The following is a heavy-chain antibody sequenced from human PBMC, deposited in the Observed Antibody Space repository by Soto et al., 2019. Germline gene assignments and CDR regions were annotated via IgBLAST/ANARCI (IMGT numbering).Heavy chain of an antibody. CDR1: GGSISSGGYY. V-gene: IGHV4-31*03. D-gene: IGHD2-21*02. Sequence: SETLSLTCTVSGGSISSGGYYWSWIRQHPGKGLEWIGYIYYSGSTYYNPSLKSRVTISVDTSKNQFSLKLSSVTAADTAVYYCARALAYCGGDCYLLMYYFDYWGQGTLVTVSS. J-gene: IGHJ4*02. CDR2: IYYSGST. CDR3: ARALAYCGGDCYLLMYYFDY.